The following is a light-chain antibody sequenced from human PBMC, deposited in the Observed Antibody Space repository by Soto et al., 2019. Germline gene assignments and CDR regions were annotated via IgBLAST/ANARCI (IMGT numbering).Light chain of an antibody. CDR2: GAS. Sequence: EIVMTQSPATLSVSPGERATLSCRASQSVSSNLAWYQQRPGQAPRLLIYGASTRATGIPARFSGSGSGTEFTLTISSLQPEDFAVYYCQQYNEWPRTFGQGTKVEIK. J-gene: IGKJ1*01. CDR1: QSVSSN. V-gene: IGKV3-15*01. CDR3: QQYNEWPRT.